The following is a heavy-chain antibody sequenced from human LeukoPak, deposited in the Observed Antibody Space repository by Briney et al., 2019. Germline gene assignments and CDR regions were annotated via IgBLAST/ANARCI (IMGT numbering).Heavy chain of an antibody. CDR2: IWYDGNNK. J-gene: IGHJ4*02. V-gene: IGHV3-33*01. CDR3: ARAFTSTGYYYVEY. D-gene: IGHD3-22*01. CDR1: GFTFSGYG. Sequence: PGGSLRLSCAASGFTFSGYGMHWVSQAPGKGLEWVAVIWYDGNNKYYADSVKGRFTISRDNSKNALYLQMNSLRAEDTAVYYCARAFTSTGYYYVEYWGQGTLVTVSS.